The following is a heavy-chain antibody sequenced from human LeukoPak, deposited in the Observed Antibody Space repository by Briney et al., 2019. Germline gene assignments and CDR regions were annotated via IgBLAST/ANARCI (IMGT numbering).Heavy chain of an antibody. J-gene: IGHJ4*02. V-gene: IGHV3-53*01. Sequence: GGSLRLSCAASGFTVSSNYMSWVRQAPGKGLEWVSVIYSGGSTYYADSVKGRFTISRDNSKNTLYLQMNSLRAEDTAVYYCAKDHRSGYYGGYFDYWGQGTLVTVSS. CDR2: IYSGGST. D-gene: IGHD3-22*01. CDR3: AKDHRSGYYGGYFDY. CDR1: GFTVSSNY.